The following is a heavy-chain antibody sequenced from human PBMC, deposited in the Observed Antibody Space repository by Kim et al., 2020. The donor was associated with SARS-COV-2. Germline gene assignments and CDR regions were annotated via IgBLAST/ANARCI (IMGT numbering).Heavy chain of an antibody. D-gene: IGHD6-13*01. V-gene: IGHV1-24*01. CDR3: ATDRSSSWYPGFSFDP. Sequence: ASVKVSCKVSGYTLTELSMHWVRQAPGKGLEWMGGFDPEDGETIYAQKFQGRVTMTEDTSTDTAYMELSSLRSEDTAVYYCATDRSSSWYPGFSFDPWGQGTLVTVSS. J-gene: IGHJ5*02. CDR2: FDPEDGET. CDR1: GYTLTELS.